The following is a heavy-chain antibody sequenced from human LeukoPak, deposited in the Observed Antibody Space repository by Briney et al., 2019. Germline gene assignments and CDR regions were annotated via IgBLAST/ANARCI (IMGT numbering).Heavy chain of an antibody. J-gene: IGHJ4*02. CDR1: GGSISTSNYY. V-gene: IGHV4-39*07. CDR3: ARGGSSSLVVGNLVDY. D-gene: IGHD6-13*01. Sequence: SETLSLTCTVSGGSISTSNYYWGWIRQPPGKGLEWIGSIYYSGSTNYNPSLKSRVTISVDTSKNQFSLKLSSVTAADTAVYYCARGGSSSLVVGNLVDYWGQGTLVTVSS. CDR2: IYYSGST.